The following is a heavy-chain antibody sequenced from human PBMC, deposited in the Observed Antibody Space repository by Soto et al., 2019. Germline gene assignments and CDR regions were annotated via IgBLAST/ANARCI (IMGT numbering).Heavy chain of an antibody. CDR2: IIPIFGTA. Sequence: SVKVSCKASGGTFSSYSISWVREAPGQGLEWMGGIIPIFGTANYAQKFQGRVTITADKSTSTAYMELSSLRSEDTAVYYCARDLCSGGSCYSVCWGQGTRVTVSS. D-gene: IGHD2-15*01. J-gene: IGHJ4*02. CDR3: ARDLCSGGSCYSVC. CDR1: GGTFSSYS. V-gene: IGHV1-69*06.